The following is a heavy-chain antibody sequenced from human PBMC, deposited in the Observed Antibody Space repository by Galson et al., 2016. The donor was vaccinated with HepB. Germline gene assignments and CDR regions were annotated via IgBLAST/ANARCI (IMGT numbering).Heavy chain of an antibody. V-gene: IGHV1-18*04. CDR1: GHSFSSYG. Sequence: SVKVSCKASGHSFSSYGIGWVRQAPGQGLEWMGWINPNDDNTNYAQNLQGRVTMTTDTSTNTVYMELRSLRSDDTAVYYCALDRSGWSAQFDHWGQGTLVTVSS. D-gene: IGHD6-19*01. CDR3: ALDRSGWSAQFDH. CDR2: INPNDDNT. J-gene: IGHJ4*02.